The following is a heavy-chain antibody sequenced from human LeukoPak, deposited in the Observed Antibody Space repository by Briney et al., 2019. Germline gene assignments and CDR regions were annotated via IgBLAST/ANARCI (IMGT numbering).Heavy chain of an antibody. Sequence: ASVKVSCKASGYTFTGYYMRWVRQAPGQGLEWMGWINPNSGGTNYAQKFQGRVTMTRDTSISTAHMELSRLRSDDTAVYYCARETTVTGLDPFDYWGQGTLVTVSS. CDR1: GYTFTGYY. CDR2: INPNSGGT. J-gene: IGHJ4*02. V-gene: IGHV1-2*02. D-gene: IGHD4-17*01. CDR3: ARETTVTGLDPFDY.